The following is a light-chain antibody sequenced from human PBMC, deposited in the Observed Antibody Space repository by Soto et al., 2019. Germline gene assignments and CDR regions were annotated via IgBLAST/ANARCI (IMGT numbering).Light chain of an antibody. J-gene: IGKJ1*01. CDR3: QQYKNWPRT. V-gene: IGKV3-15*01. CDR2: GAS. CDR1: QSLSSN. Sequence: EIVMTQSPVTLSVSPGERATLSCRASQSLSSNLAWYQHRPGQAPRLLIYGASTRATGIPARFSGGGSGTEFTLTISSLQSEDFALYYCQQYKNWPRTFGPGTKVEIK.